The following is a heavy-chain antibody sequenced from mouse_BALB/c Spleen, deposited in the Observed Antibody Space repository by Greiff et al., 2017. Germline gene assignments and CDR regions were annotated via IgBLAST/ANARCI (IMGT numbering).Heavy chain of an antibody. D-gene: IGHD2-2*01. Sequence: VQLQQSGPGLVKPSQSLSLTCSVTGYSITSGYYWNWIRQFPGNKLEWMGYISYDGSNNYNPSLKNRISITRDTSKNQFFLKLNSVTTEDTATYYCARVYGYDDAMDYWGQGTSVTVSS. J-gene: IGHJ4*01. CDR1: GYSITSGYY. CDR3: ARVYGYDDAMDY. V-gene: IGHV3-6*02. CDR2: ISYDGSN.